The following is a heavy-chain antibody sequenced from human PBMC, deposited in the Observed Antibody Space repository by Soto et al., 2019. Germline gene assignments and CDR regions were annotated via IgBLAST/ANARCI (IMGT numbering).Heavy chain of an antibody. D-gene: IGHD1-26*01. Sequence: ASVKVSCKVSGYTLTELSMHWVRQAPGKGLEWMGGFDPEDGETIYAQKFQGRVTMTEDTSTDTAYMELSSLRSEDTAVYYCATSGSYSYYFDYWGQGTLVTVSS. CDR1: GYTLTELS. V-gene: IGHV1-24*01. CDR3: ATSGSYSYYFDY. CDR2: FDPEDGET. J-gene: IGHJ4*02.